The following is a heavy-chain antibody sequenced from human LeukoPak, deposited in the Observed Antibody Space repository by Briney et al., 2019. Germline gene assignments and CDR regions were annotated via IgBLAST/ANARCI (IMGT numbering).Heavy chain of an antibody. CDR3: ASVGSYYDFDY. Sequence: QSGGSLRLSCAASGFTVSSNYMSWVRQAPGKGLEWVSVIYSGGSTYYADSVKGRFTISRDNSKNTLYLQMNSLRAEDTAVYYCASVGSYYDFDYWGQGTLVTVSS. J-gene: IGHJ4*02. V-gene: IGHV3-66*01. D-gene: IGHD1-26*01. CDR2: IYSGGST. CDR1: GFTVSSNY.